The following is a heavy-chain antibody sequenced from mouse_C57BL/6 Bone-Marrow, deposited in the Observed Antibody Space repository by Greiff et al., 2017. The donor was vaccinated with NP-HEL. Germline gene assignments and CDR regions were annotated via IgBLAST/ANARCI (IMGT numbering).Heavy chain of an antibody. Sequence: QVQLQQPGAELVKPGASVKLSCKASGYTFTSYWMHWVKQRPGQGLEWIGMIHPNSGSTNYNEKFKSKATLTVDKSSSTAYMQLSSLTSEDSAVYYCARGYYGTTGAMDDWGQGTSVTVSS. CDR1: GYTFTSYW. CDR3: ARGYYGTTGAMDD. V-gene: IGHV1-64*01. D-gene: IGHD2-1*01. J-gene: IGHJ4*01. CDR2: IHPNSGST.